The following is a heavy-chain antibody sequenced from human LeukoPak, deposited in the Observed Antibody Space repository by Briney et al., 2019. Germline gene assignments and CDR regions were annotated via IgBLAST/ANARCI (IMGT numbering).Heavy chain of an antibody. V-gene: IGHV4-34*01. CDR3: ATAAGYWFDP. D-gene: IGHD6-13*01. CDR1: GASFSGYY. Sequence: RASETLSLTCAVYGASFSGYYWSWIRQPPGKGLEWIGEINHSGSTNYNPSLKSRVTISVDTSKNQFSLKLSSVTAADTAVYYCATAAGYWFDPWGQGTLVTVSS. CDR2: INHSGST. J-gene: IGHJ5*02.